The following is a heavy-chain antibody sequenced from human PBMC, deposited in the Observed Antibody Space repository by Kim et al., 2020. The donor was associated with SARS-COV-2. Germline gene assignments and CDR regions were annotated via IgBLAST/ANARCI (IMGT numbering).Heavy chain of an antibody. Sequence: DTMQGRFTISRDNAKHSLCLQMNSLRAEETAVYYCAREGGGSSGWSWFDPWGQGTLVTVSS. V-gene: IGHV3-11*06. J-gene: IGHJ5*02. CDR3: AREGGGSSGWSWFDP. D-gene: IGHD6-19*01.